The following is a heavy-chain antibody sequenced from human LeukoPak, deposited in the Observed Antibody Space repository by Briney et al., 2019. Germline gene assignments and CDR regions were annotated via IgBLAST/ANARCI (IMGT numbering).Heavy chain of an antibody. CDR1: GYTFTGYY. V-gene: IGHV1-2*02. J-gene: IGHJ4*02. Sequence: GASVKVSCKASGYTFTGYYMHWVRQAPGQGLEWMGWINPNSGGTNYAQKFQGRVTMTRDTSISTAYMELSRLRSDGTAVYYCARGDCSSTSCYDYFDYWGQGTLVTVSS. D-gene: IGHD2-2*01. CDR3: ARGDCSSTSCYDYFDY. CDR2: INPNSGGT.